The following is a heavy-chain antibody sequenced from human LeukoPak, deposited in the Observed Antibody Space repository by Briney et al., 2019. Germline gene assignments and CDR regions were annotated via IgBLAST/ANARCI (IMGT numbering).Heavy chain of an antibody. CDR1: GFTFSSYG. J-gene: IGHJ6*02. CDR2: IWYDGSNK. D-gene: IGHD5-18*01. CDR3: ARDAVDTANAV. V-gene: IGHV3-33*01. Sequence: GGSLRLSCAASGFTFSSYGMHWVRQAPGKGLEWVAVIWYDGSNKYYADSVKGRFTISRDNSKNTLYLQMNSLRAEDTAVYYCARDAVDTANAVWGQGTTVTVSS.